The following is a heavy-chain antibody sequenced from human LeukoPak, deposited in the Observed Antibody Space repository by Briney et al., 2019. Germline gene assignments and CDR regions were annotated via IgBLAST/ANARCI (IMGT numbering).Heavy chain of an antibody. J-gene: IGHJ4*02. CDR3: ARVYYDILTGYFPDY. V-gene: IGHV1-2*02. CDR2: INPNSGGT. Sequence: ASVKVSCKASGYTFTGYYMHWVRQAPGQGLEWMGWINPNSGGTNYAQKFQGRVTMTRDTSISTAYMELSRLRSDDTAVYYCARVYYDILTGYFPDYWGQGTLVTVSS. D-gene: IGHD3-9*01. CDR1: GYTFTGYY.